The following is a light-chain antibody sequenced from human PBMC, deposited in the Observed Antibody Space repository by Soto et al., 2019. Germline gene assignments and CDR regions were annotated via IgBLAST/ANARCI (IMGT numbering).Light chain of an antibody. V-gene: IGLV2-14*01. Sequence: QSVLTQPASVSGSPGQSITISCTGTSSDVGGYNYVSWYQQHPGTAPKLMIYEVRNRPSGVSDRFSGSKSGNTASLTVSGLQAEDEADYYCSSYAGSNNVVFGGGTKLTVL. CDR1: SSDVGGYNY. J-gene: IGLJ2*01. CDR3: SSYAGSNNVV. CDR2: EVR.